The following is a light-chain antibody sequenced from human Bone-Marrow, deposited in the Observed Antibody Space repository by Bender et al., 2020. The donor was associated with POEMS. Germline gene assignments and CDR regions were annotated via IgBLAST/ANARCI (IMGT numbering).Light chain of an antibody. V-gene: IGLV2-11*01. CDR2: DVN. J-gene: IGLJ1*01. Sequence: QSALTQPRSVSGSPGQSVTISCTGTSRDVGDYNFVSWYQQHPGKAPKLMIYDVNKRPSGVPDRFSGSKSGNTASLTISGLQAEDEAVYFCCAFTAINTFAYVFGTGTTVSVL. CDR1: SRDVGDYNF. CDR3: CAFTAINTFAYV.